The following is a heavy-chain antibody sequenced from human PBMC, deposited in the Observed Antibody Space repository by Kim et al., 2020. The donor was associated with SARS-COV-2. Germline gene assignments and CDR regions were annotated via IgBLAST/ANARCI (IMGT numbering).Heavy chain of an antibody. J-gene: IGHJ4*02. D-gene: IGHD3-10*01. Sequence: GGSLRLSCAASGFTFSSYAMSWVRQAPGKGLEWVSAISGSGGSTYYADSVKGRFTISRDNSKNTLYLQMNSLRAEDTAVYYCAKAEGVLWFGELLYAFDYFDYWGQGTLVTVSS. CDR2: ISGSGGST. CDR3: AKAEGVLWFGELLYAFDYFDY. V-gene: IGHV3-23*01. CDR1: GFTFSSYA.